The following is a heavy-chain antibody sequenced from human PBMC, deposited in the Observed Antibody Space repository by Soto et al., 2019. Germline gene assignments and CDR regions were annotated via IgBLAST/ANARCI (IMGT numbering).Heavy chain of an antibody. J-gene: IGHJ5*02. V-gene: IGHV1-18*01. CDR3: ARVFLIPAASIDNWFDP. CDR1: GYTFTSYG. D-gene: IGHD2-2*01. CDR2: ISAYNGNT. Sequence: QVQLVQSGAEVKKPGASVKVSCKASGYTFTSYGISWVRQAPGQGLEWMGWISAYNGNTNYAQKLQGRVTMTTDTSMSTAYMELMSLRSDDTAVYYCARVFLIPAASIDNWFDPWGQGTLVTVSS.